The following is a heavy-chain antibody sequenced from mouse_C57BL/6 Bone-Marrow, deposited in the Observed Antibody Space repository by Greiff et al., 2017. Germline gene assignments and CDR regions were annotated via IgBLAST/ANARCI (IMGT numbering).Heavy chain of an antibody. CDR3: ARGRRVYYGYDEDY. CDR2: IYPRSGNT. D-gene: IGHD2-2*01. Sequence: QVQLKQSGAELARPGASVKLSCKASGYTFTSYGISWVKQRTGQGLEWIGEIYPRSGNTYYNEKFKGKATLTADKSSSTAYMELRSLTSEDSAVYFCARGRRVYYGYDEDYWGQGTTLTVSS. J-gene: IGHJ2*01. CDR1: GYTFTSYG. V-gene: IGHV1-81*01.